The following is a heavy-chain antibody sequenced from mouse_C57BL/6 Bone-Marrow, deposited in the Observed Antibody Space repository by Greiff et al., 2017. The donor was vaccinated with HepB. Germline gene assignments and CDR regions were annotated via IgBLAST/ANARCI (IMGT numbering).Heavy chain of an antibody. CDR2: ILPGSGST. D-gene: IGHD1-1*01. V-gene: IGHV1-9*01. CDR3: ASGGGLNYYGSRGYAMDY. J-gene: IGHJ4*01. Sequence: QVQLQQSGAELMKPGASVKLSCKATGYTFTGYWIEWVKQRPGHGLEWIGEILPGSGSTNYNEKFKGKATFTADTSSNTAYMQLSSLTTEDSAIYYWASGGGLNYYGSRGYAMDYWGQGTSVTVSS. CDR1: GYTFTGYW.